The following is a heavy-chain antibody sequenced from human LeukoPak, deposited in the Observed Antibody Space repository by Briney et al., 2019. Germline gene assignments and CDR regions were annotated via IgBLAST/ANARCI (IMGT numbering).Heavy chain of an antibody. CDR2: IIPILGIA. CDR1: GGTFSSYA. Sequence: GASVKVSCKASGGTFSSYAISWVRQAPGQGLEWMGRIIPILGIANYAQKFQGRVTITADKSTSTAYMELSSLRSEDTAVYYCARDRSRDSSPDYWGQGTLVTVSS. D-gene: IGHD3-22*01. V-gene: IGHV1-69*04. J-gene: IGHJ4*02. CDR3: ARDRSRDSSPDY.